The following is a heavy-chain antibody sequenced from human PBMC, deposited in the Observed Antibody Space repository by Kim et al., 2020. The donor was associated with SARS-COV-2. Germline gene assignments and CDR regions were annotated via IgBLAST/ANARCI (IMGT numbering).Heavy chain of an antibody. Sequence: ASVKFSCKASGYTFTSYAMHWVRQAPGQRLEWMGWINAGNGNTKYSQKFQGRVTITRDTSASTAYMELSSLRSEDTAVYYCARDLSLGIVGATPRPDAFDIWGQGTMVTVSS. V-gene: IGHV1-3*01. CDR2: INAGNGNT. D-gene: IGHD1-26*01. CDR3: ARDLSLGIVGATPRPDAFDI. J-gene: IGHJ3*02. CDR1: GYTFTSYA.